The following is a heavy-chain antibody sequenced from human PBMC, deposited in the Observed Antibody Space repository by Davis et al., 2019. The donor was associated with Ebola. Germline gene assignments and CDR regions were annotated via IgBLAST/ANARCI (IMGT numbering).Heavy chain of an antibody. D-gene: IGHD5-18*01. J-gene: IGHJ6*02. CDR2: IGTAGDT. V-gene: IGHV3-13*01. Sequence: GGSLRLSCAASGFTFSSYDMHWVRQATGKGLEWVSAIGTAGDTYYPGSVKGRFTISRENAKNSLYLQMNSLRAGDTAVYYCARAYRGYSYGSEYYYYYYGMDVWGQGTTVTVSS. CDR3: ARAYRGYSYGSEYYYYYYGMDV. CDR1: GFTFSSYD.